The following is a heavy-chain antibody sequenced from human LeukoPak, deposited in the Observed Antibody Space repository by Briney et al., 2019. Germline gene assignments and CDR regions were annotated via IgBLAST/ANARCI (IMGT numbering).Heavy chain of an antibody. Sequence: GGSLRLSCAASGFTFSSYGMHWVRQAPGKGLEWVAVISYDGSNKYYADSVKGRSTISRDNSKNTLYLQMNSLRAEDTAVYYCAKLYYYDSSGYYGTDSLDAFDIWGQGTMVTVSS. CDR1: GFTFSSYG. CDR3: AKLYYYDSSGYYGTDSLDAFDI. J-gene: IGHJ3*02. D-gene: IGHD3-22*01. V-gene: IGHV3-30*18. CDR2: ISYDGSNK.